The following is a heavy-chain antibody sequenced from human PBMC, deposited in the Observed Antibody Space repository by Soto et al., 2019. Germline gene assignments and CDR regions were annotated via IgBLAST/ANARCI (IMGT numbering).Heavy chain of an antibody. J-gene: IGHJ5*01. CDR3: STRAYDTNGYYRFEP. V-gene: IGHV4-34*01. CDR2: INHSGRV. CDR1: GGSFSGHS. D-gene: IGHD3-22*01. Sequence: SETLSLTCAFYGGSFSGHSWTWIRQSPGKGLEWIGDINHSGRVNYSPSLKSRVTISLDTSKNQFSLTLSAVTAADTAMYYCSTRAYDTNGYYRFEPWGQGTLVIVSS.